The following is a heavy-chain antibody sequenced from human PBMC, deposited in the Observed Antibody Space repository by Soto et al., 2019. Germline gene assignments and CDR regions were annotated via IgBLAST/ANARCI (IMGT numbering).Heavy chain of an antibody. CDR3: AKDSTRSSGWYLDY. D-gene: IGHD6-19*01. V-gene: IGHV3-23*01. J-gene: IGHJ4*02. CDR2: ISGSGGST. CDR1: GFSFSRYG. Sequence: EVHLLESGGGLVQPGGSLRLSCVASGFSFSRYGMSWVRQAPGKGLEWVSAISGSGGSTDYADSVKGRFTISRDNSDNTLYLQMNSRRVEDTAVDYCAKDSTRSSGWYLDYWGQGTLVTVSS.